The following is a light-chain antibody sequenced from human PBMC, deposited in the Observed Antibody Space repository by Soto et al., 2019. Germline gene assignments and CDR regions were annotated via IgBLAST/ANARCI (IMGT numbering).Light chain of an antibody. Sequence: EIVMTQSPATLSVSPGERATLSCRASQSVSSNLAWYQQKPGQAPRLLIYGASSRATGIPDRFSGSGSGTDFTLTISSLQPEDFATYYCQQYGSSGTFGQGTKVDIK. J-gene: IGKJ1*01. V-gene: IGKV3D-15*01. CDR1: QSVSSN. CDR2: GAS. CDR3: QQYGSSGT.